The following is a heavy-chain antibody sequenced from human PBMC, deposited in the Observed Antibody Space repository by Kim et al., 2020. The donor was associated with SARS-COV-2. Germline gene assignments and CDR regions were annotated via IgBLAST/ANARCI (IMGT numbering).Heavy chain of an antibody. CDR2: ISRDGGGT. Sequence: GGSLRLSCTTSGFNLYDYAIHWVRHVPGKGLEWVSLISRDGGGTYYADSVKGRFTISRDISKQSLYLQMDSLRADDTAFYYCARGRQWLTIDWGQGTQVTVSS. CDR3: ARGRQWLTID. D-gene: IGHD6-19*01. CDR1: GFNLYDYA. J-gene: IGHJ4*02. V-gene: IGHV3-43*02.